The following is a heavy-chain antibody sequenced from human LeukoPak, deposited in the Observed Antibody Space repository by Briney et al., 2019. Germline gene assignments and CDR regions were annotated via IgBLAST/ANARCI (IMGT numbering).Heavy chain of an antibody. J-gene: IGHJ3*01. CDR3: ARERRLLRGDAFDV. CDR1: GGSISSYY. D-gene: IGHD4-23*01. V-gene: IGHV4-59*01. CDR2: IYYSGST. Sequence: SETLSLTCTVSGGSISSYYWSWIRQPPGKGLEWIGYIYYSGSTNYNPSLKSRVTISVDTSKNQFSLKLSSVTAADTAVYYCARERRLLRGDAFDVWGQGTMVTVSS.